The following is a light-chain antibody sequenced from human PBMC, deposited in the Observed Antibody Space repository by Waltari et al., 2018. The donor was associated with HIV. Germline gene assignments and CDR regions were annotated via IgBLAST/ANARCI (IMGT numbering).Light chain of an antibody. CDR2: GAS. J-gene: IGKJ4*01. CDR1: HSIFNN. CDR3: QQYNDWLALT. V-gene: IGKV3-15*01. Sequence: ILMTQSPATVSVSPGERVTLSCTASHSIFNNLAWYQQRPGQAPRLLIYGASTRVTCVPDRFSGSGSGTDFTLSISSGQSEDFALYFCQQYNDWLALTFGGGTKVEV.